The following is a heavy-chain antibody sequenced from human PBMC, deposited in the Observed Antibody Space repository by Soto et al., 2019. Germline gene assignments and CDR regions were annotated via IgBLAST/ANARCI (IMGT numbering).Heavy chain of an antibody. J-gene: IGHJ5*02. Sequence: ASVKVSCKASGYTFSSYAMHWVRQAPGQRLEWMGWINAGNGNTKYSQKFQGRVTITRDTSASTAYMELSSLRSDDTAVYYCARDMGGSPWNWSDPWGQGTRVTVPS. CDR2: INAGNGNT. V-gene: IGHV1-3*01. CDR3: ARDMGGSPWNWSDP. CDR1: GYTFSSYA. D-gene: IGHD3-16*01.